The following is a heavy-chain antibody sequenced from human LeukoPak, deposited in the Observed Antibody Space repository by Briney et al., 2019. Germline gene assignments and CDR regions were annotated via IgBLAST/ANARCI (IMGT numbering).Heavy chain of an antibody. Sequence: SETLSLTCTVSGGSISSYYWSWIRQPAGKGLEWIGRIYTSGSTNYNPSLKSRVTISVDKSKNQFSPKLSSVTAADTAVYYCARAGARSGSYYDYWGQGTLVTVSS. CDR3: ARAGARSGSYYDY. J-gene: IGHJ4*02. V-gene: IGHV4-4*07. CDR1: GGSISSYY. CDR2: IYTSGST. D-gene: IGHD1-26*01.